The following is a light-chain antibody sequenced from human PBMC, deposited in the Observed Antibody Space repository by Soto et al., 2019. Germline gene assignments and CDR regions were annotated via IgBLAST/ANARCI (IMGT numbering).Light chain of an antibody. J-gene: IGKJ3*01. V-gene: IGKV1-39*01. CDR3: QQSYSTPRFT. CDR2: AAS. Sequence: DIQMTQSPSSLSASVGDRVTITCRASQSISSYLNWYQQKPGKAPKLLIYAASSLPSGVPSRFSGSGSGTDFSITISSLQPEDFATYYCQQSYSTPRFTFGPGTKVDIK. CDR1: QSISSY.